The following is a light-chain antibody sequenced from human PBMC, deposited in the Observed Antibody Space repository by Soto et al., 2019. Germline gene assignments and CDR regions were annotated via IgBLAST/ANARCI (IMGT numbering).Light chain of an antibody. CDR3: CSYTSSTTWV. J-gene: IGLJ3*02. CDR1: SSDVGGYNY. V-gene: IGLV2-14*03. Sequence: QSALTQPASVSGSPGQSITISCTGTSSDVGGYNYVSWYQQHPGQAPKLMLYDVGSRPSGVSNRFSGSKSGNTASLTISGLQAEDEADYYCCSYTSSTTWVFGGGTQLTVL. CDR2: DVG.